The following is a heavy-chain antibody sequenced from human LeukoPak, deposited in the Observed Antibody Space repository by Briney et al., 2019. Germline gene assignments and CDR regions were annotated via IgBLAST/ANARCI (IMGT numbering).Heavy chain of an antibody. D-gene: IGHD1-26*01. CDR3: AREYGGSYYYDAFDI. CDR1: GGSISSYY. J-gene: IGHJ3*02. CDR2: IYYSGST. V-gene: IGHV4-59*01. Sequence: SETLSLTCTVSGGSISSYYWSWIRQPPGKGLEWIGYIYYSGSTNYNPSLKSRVTISVDTSKNQFSLKLSSVTAADTAVYYCAREYGGSYYYDAFDIWGQGTMVTVSS.